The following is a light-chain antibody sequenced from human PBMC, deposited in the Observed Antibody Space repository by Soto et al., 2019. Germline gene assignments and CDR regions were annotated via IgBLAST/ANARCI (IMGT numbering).Light chain of an antibody. CDR1: NSGRES. CDR3: QVWNSNTDHDV. V-gene: IGLV3-21*02. J-gene: IGLJ1*01. Sequence: SYKLTQAPAVSVTPGQTARIPCGADNSGRESVHWYQQKSGQVPLLLVYDDGDRPSGIPDRFSGSNSGNTATLSISRVEAGDEGDYYCQVWNSNTDHDVFGTGTKVTVL. CDR2: DDG.